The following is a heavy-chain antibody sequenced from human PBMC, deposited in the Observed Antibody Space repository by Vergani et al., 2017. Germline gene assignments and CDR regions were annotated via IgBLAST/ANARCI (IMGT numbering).Heavy chain of an antibody. CDR2: ISSSSSYT. V-gene: IGHV3-11*05. Sequence: QVQLVESGGGLVKPGGSLRLSCAASGFTFSDYYMSWIRQAPGKGLEWVSYISSSSSYTNYADSVKGRFTISRDNAKNSLYLQMNRLRAEDTAVYYCARDPNDDRTYYYYGMDVWGQGTTVTVSS. CDR1: GFTFSDYY. J-gene: IGHJ6*02. D-gene: IGHD2-8*01. CDR3: ARDPNDDRTYYYYGMDV.